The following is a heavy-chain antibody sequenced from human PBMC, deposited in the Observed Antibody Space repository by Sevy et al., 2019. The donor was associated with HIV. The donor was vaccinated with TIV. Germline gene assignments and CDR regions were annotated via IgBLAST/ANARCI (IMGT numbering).Heavy chain of an antibody. D-gene: IGHD1-1*01. Sequence: GESLKISCKGSGYWFSTQWIAWVRQRPGEGLELMGIIFPGDSDTRYTPSFKGQVTISADESIRTSFLQWNSLKASDTATYFCARRGIQLRGSDYFYFGLDVWGLGTTVTVSS. J-gene: IGHJ6*02. V-gene: IGHV5-51*01. CDR3: ARRGIQLRGSDYFYFGLDV. CDR2: IFPGDSDT. CDR1: GYWFSTQW.